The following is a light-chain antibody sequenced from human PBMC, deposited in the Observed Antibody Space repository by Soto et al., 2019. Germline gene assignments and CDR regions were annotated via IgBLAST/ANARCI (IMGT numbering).Light chain of an antibody. V-gene: IGLV1-47*01. Sequence: QPVLTQPPSASGTPGQTVTISSSGSSSNIGTNYVFWYQQLPGTAPKLLIYGNNQRPSGVPDRFSGSRSGTSASLAISGLRPEDEADYYCAVWDDSLSGVVFGGGTKVTVL. CDR2: GNN. CDR1: SSNIGTNY. CDR3: AVWDDSLSGVV. J-gene: IGLJ3*02.